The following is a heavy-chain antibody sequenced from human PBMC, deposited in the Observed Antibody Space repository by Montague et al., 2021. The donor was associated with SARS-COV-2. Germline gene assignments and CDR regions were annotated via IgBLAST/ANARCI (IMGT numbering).Heavy chain of an antibody. V-gene: IGHV4-39*07. D-gene: IGHD3-22*01. CDR3: AREVRYYYDSSGPGAFDI. CDR1: GGSISSNNYY. J-gene: IGHJ3*02. CDR2: IYDSGST. Sequence: SETLSLTCTVSGGSISSNNYYWDWIRQPPGKGLEWIGSIYDSGSTYYNPSLKSRVTISVDTSKNQFSLKLSSVTAADTAVYYCAREVRYYYDSSGPGAFDIWGQGTMVTVSS.